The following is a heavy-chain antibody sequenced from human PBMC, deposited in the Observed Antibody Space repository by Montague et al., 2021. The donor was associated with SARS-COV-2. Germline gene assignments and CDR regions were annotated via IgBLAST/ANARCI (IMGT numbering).Heavy chain of an antibody. CDR3: ARHVTFGGFVVALDY. D-gene: IGHD3-16*02. J-gene: IGHJ4*02. Sequence: SETLSLTCTVSGASISSSENSWGWIRQSPGKGLEWFASIFYSGTTYFNPSLRSRIAISVDTSKNQFSLKVTSVTAADTAVYYCARHVTFGGFVVALDYWGQGTLVSVSS. CDR2: IFYSGTT. CDR1: GASISSSENS. V-gene: IGHV4-39*01.